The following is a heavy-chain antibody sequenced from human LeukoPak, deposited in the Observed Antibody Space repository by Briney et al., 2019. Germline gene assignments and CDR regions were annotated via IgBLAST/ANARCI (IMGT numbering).Heavy chain of an antibody. CDR2: ISSSGSTI. Sequence: GGSLRLSCAASGFTFSDYYMSWIRQAPGKGLEWVSYISSSGSTIYYADSAKGRFTISRDNAKNSLYLQMNSLRAEDTAVYYCARDRGYCSSTSCFPGRYNWFDPWGQGTLVTVSS. D-gene: IGHD2-2*01. V-gene: IGHV3-11*01. CDR3: ARDRGYCSSTSCFPGRYNWFDP. J-gene: IGHJ5*02. CDR1: GFTFSDYY.